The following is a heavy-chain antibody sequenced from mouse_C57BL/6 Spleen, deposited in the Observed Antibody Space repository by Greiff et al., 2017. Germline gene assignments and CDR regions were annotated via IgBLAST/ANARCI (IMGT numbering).Heavy chain of an antibody. D-gene: IGHD2-1*01. V-gene: IGHV5-17*01. Sequence: VESGGGLVKPGGSLKLSCAASGFTFSDYGMHWVRQSPEKGLEWVAYISSGSSTIYYADTVTGRFTISRANAKNTLFLQMTRLRSKDTAMYYCARAYGNSFDYCGQGTTLTGSS. CDR1: GFTFSDYG. CDR3: ARAYGNSFDY. J-gene: IGHJ2*01. CDR2: ISSGSSTI.